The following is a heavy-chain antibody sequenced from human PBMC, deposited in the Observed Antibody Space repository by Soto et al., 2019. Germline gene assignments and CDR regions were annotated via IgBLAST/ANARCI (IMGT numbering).Heavy chain of an antibody. Sequence: GGSLGLSCAASGFTFRSYAMSWVRKATGKGLEWVSAISGSGGSTYYADSVKGRFTISRDNSKNTLYLQMNSLRAEDTAVYYCAKDDILTAPRSPDYWGQGTLVTVSS. CDR3: AKDDILTAPRSPDY. CDR2: ISGSGGST. V-gene: IGHV3-23*01. CDR1: GFTFRSYA. J-gene: IGHJ4*02. D-gene: IGHD3-9*01.